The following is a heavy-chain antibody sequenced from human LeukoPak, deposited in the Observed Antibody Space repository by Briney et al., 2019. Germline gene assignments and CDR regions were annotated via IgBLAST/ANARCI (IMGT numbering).Heavy chain of an antibody. CDR3: ARDRGAVAASNWFDP. V-gene: IGHV4-59*01. CDR1: GGSISSYY. CDR2: IYYSGST. Sequence: SETLSLTCTVSGGSISSYYWSWTRQPPGKGLEWIGYIYYSGSTNYNPSLKSRVTISVDTSKNQFSLKLSSVTAADTAVYYCARDRGAVAASNWFDPWGQGTLVTVSS. D-gene: IGHD6-19*01. J-gene: IGHJ5*02.